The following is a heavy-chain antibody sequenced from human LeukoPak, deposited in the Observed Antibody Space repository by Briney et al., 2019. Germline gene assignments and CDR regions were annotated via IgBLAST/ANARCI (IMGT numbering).Heavy chain of an antibody. CDR2: IYYSGST. CDR3: ASEHSSGLDAFDI. J-gene: IGHJ3*02. CDR1: GGSIRSYY. D-gene: IGHD6-19*01. V-gene: IGHV4-59*01. Sequence: SETLSLTXTVSGGSIRSYYWSWIRQPPGKGLEWIGYIYYSGSTNYNPSLKSRVTISVDTSKNQFSLKLSSVTAADTAVYYCASEHSSGLDAFDIWGQGTMVTVSS.